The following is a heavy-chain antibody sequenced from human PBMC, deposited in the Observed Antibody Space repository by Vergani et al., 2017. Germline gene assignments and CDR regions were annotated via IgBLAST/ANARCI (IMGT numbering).Heavy chain of an antibody. D-gene: IGHD3-16*01. J-gene: IGHJ4*02. V-gene: IGHV3-30*02. Sequence: QVQLVESGGGVVQRGGSLRLSCATSGFTLSNYDMQWIRQGPGKGLEFVAFLQFDGSNQYYADSVKGRFTHSRDFSKNTLYLQMNRLRTDDTATYYCAKHFRGWGSDYGGQGTQVIVSS. CDR3: AKHFRGWGSDY. CDR2: LQFDGSNQ. CDR1: GFTLSNYD.